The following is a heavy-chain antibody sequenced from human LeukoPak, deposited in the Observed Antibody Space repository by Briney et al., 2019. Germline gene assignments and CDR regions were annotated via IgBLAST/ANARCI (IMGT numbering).Heavy chain of an antibody. D-gene: IGHD3-22*01. CDR3: VSLLPSSGYGLADWVDP. CDR1: GGSLSSAIFY. V-gene: IGHV4-39*01. CDR2: TSSGGNA. Sequence: SETLSLTCSVSGGSLSSAIFYWGWSRQPPGMGLEWIGSTSSGGNAYHNPSLKSRVTISVDTYNNQFSLKLIYVTAADTAVYYCVSLLPSSGYGLADWVDPWGQGTLVTVSS. J-gene: IGHJ5*02.